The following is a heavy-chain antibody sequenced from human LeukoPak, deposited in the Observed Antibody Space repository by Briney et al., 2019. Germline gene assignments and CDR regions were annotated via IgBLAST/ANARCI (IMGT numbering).Heavy chain of an antibody. J-gene: IGHJ4*02. CDR1: GGTFSSYA. CDR3: AGISSGRDYYFDY. CDR2: IIPIFGTA. Sequence: SVKVSCKASGGTFSSYAISRVRQAPGQGLEWMGRIIPIFGTANYAQKFQGRVTITTDESTSTAYMELSSLRSEDTAVYYCAGISSGRDYYFDYWGQGTLVTVSS. D-gene: IGHD6-19*01. V-gene: IGHV1-69*05.